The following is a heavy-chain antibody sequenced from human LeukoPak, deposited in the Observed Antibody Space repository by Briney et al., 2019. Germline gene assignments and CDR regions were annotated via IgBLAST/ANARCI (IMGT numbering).Heavy chain of an antibody. Sequence: PGGSLRLSCAGSEFTFSSYAMSWVRQAPGKGLVCVSSISGSGGSTYYADSVKGRFTISRDNSKNTLYLQMSSLRAEDTALYYCAKEVGLSAAGTRGDFDYWGQGTLVTVSS. V-gene: IGHV3-23*01. CDR2: ISGSGGST. J-gene: IGHJ4*02. CDR3: AKEVGLSAAGTRGDFDY. D-gene: IGHD6-13*01. CDR1: EFTFSSYA.